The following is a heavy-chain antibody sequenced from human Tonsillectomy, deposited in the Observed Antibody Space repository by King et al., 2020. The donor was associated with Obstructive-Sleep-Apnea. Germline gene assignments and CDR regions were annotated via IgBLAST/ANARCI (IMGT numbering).Heavy chain of an antibody. D-gene: IGHD3-22*01. CDR1: GGSISSGDYY. CDR2: IYYSGST. Sequence: QLQESGPGLVKPSQTLSLTCTVSGGSISSGDYYWSWIRQPPGKGLEWIGYIYYSGSTYYNPSLKSRVTISVDTSKNQFSLKLSSVTAAETAVYYCARVAYYYDNSGYSVKILDYWGQGTLVTVSS. V-gene: IGHV4-30-4*01. CDR3: ARVAYYYDNSGYSVKILDY. J-gene: IGHJ4*02.